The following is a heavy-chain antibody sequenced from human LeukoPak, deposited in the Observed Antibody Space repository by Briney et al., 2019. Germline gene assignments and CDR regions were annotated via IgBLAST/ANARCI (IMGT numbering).Heavy chain of an antibody. Sequence: PGGSLRLSCAASGFTVNTNYISWVRQAPGKGLEWVSIIYSGGNTYYADSVKGRFTISRDNSKNTLYLQMNTLRVEDTAMYYCTRYWGSGNAFDIWGQGTMVTVS. D-gene: IGHD7-27*01. CDR3: TRYWGSGNAFDI. J-gene: IGHJ3*02. CDR2: IYSGGNT. V-gene: IGHV3-53*01. CDR1: GFTVNTNY.